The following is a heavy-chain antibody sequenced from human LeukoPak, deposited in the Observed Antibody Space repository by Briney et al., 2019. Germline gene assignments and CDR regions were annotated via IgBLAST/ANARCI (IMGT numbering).Heavy chain of an antibody. V-gene: IGHV4-38-2*02. CDR1: GYSISSGYY. D-gene: IGHD5-24*01. CDR3: ARGRDGYNYGSDY. Sequence: PSETLSLTCTVSGYSISSGYYWGWIRQPPGKGLEWIGSIYHSGSTYYNPSLKSRVTISVDTSKNQFSPKLSSVTAADTAVYYCARGRDGYNYGSDYWGQGTLVTVSS. CDR2: IYHSGST. J-gene: IGHJ4*02.